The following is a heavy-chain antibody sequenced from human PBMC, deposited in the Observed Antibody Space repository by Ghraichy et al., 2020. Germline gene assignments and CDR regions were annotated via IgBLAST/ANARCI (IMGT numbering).Heavy chain of an antibody. V-gene: IGHV3-15*01. CDR3: TTDYYGSGSFPPYYFDY. CDR1: GFTFSNAW. D-gene: IGHD3-10*01. Sequence: GGSLRLSCAASGFTFSNAWMSWVRQAPGKGLEWVGRIKSKTDGGTTDYAAPVKGRFTISRDDSKNTLYLQMNSLKTEDTAVYYCTTDYYGSGSFPPYYFDYWGQGTLVTVSS. J-gene: IGHJ4*02. CDR2: IKSKTDGGTT.